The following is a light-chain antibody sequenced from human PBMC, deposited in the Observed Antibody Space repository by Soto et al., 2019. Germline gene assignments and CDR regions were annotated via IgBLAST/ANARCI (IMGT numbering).Light chain of an antibody. Sequence: DIQMTQSPSSLSASVGDRVTITCRASRSIRSYLNWYQMKPQKAPKLLIFTASNLQSGIPSRFSGSGSGTDFTLTISSLQPEDFATYFCQQVYSTPYTFGQGTKWIS. V-gene: IGKV1-39*01. CDR1: RSIRSY. J-gene: IGKJ2*01. CDR3: QQVYSTPYT. CDR2: TAS.